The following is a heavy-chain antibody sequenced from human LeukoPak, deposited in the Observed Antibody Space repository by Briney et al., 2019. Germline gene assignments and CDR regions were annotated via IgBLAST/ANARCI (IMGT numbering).Heavy chain of an antibody. CDR3: ARDPTRFLEWLLWSPLDY. J-gene: IGHJ4*02. Sequence: GASVKVSCKASGYAFTSYGISWVRQAPGQGLEWMGWISAYNGKTNYAQKLQGRVTMTTDTSTSTAYMELRSLRSDDTAVYYCARDPTRFLEWLLWSPLDYWGQGTLVTVSS. D-gene: IGHD3-3*01. V-gene: IGHV1-18*01. CDR2: ISAYNGKT. CDR1: GYAFTSYG.